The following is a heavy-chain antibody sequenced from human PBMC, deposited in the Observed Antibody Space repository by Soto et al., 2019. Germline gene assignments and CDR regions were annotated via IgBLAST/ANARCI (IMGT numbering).Heavy chain of an antibody. V-gene: IGHV3-33*01. CDR3: ARDRHPGNVNSGILAY. Sequence: QVQLVESGGGVVQPGKCLRISCAASGFSFRTYGMHWVRQAPGKGLEWVAIIWYDGTNKFYSGSVTGRFIISRDNSNNAVDLQMNSLRSEDTAVYCCARDRHPGNVNSGILAYWGQRTLVSVPS. CDR2: IWYDGTNK. J-gene: IGHJ4*02. CDR1: GFSFRTYG. D-gene: IGHD1-1*01.